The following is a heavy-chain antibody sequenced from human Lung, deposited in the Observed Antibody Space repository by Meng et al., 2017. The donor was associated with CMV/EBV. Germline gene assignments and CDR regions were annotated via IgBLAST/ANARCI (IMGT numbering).Heavy chain of an antibody. CDR3: ARVRQESFIVGATAFDY. V-gene: IGHV4-39*07. CDR1: GGSISSSSYY. D-gene: IGHD1-26*01. Sequence: SETXSLXCTVSGGSISSSSYYWGWIRQPPGKGLEWIGSIYYSGSTYYNPSLKSRVTISVDTSKNQFSLKLSSVTAADTAVYYCARVRQESFIVGATAFDYXGQGXLVTVSS. J-gene: IGHJ4*02. CDR2: IYYSGST.